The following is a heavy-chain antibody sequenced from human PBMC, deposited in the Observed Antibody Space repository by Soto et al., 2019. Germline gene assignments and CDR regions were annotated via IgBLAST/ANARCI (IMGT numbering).Heavy chain of an antibody. D-gene: IGHD4-17*01. V-gene: IGHV4-59*01. CDR2: ISYTGSA. CDR1: GGSINYSY. J-gene: IGHJ6*02. CDR3: ARVNYGDYYYGMDV. Sequence: PSETLSLTCTVSGGSINYSYWTWIRQPPGKGLEWIGYISYTGSANYNASPKSRLTISVDTSKNQFSLKLSSVTAADTALYYCARVNYGDYYYGMDVWGQGTTVTVPS.